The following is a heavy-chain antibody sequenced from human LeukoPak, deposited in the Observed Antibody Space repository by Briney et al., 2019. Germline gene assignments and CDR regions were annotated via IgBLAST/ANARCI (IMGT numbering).Heavy chain of an antibody. J-gene: IGHJ5*02. CDR3: ARGSGIAAAGLNWFDP. Sequence: PGGSLRLSCAASGITFSNYWMNWVRQAPGKGLEWVAVISYDGSNKYYADSVKGRFTISRDNSKNTLYLQMNSLRAEDTAVYYCARGSGIAAAGLNWFDPWGQGTLVTVSS. V-gene: IGHV3-30-3*01. CDR1: GITFSNYW. CDR2: ISYDGSNK. D-gene: IGHD6-13*01.